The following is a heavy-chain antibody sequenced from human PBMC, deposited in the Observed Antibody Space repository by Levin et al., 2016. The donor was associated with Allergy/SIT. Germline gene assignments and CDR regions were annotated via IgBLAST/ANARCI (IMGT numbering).Heavy chain of an antibody. J-gene: IGHJ6*02. CDR3: ARLTIVVVPAATFYYYYGMDV. CDR2: IYYSGST. V-gene: IGHV4-59*12. Sequence: GSLRLSCTVSGGSISSYYWSWIRQPPGKGLEWIGYIYYSGSTNYNPSLKSRVTISVDTSKNQFSLKLSSVTAADTAVYYCARLTIVVVPAATFYYYYGMDVWGQGTTVTVSS. D-gene: IGHD2-2*01. CDR1: GGSISSYY.